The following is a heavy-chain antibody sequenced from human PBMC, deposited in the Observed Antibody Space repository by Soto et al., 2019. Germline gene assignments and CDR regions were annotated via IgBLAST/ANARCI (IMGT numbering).Heavy chain of an antibody. CDR2: IYHGGTT. D-gene: IGHD6-13*01. CDR3: VRDRADFSSTYYHYFSV. Sequence: SETLSLTCAVSGGFISSGDSSWSWIRQPPGRGLEWIGHIYHGGTTFYNPSLKSRLTMSMDMSKNQVSLNLTSVTAADTAVYYCVRDRADFSSTYYHYFSVWGRGTLVTVSS. V-gene: IGHV4-30-2*01. CDR1: GGFISSGDSS. J-gene: IGHJ2*01.